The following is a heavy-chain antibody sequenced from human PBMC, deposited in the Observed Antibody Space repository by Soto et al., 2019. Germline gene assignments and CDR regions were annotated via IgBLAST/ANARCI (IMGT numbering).Heavy chain of an antibody. Sequence: RGSLRLSCTASGFTFSSYWMHWVRQAPGKGLVWVSRINSAGTSTYYADSVQGRFTISRDNAKNTLYLQMNSLRAEDTALYYCARGPFYVDVWGQGNAVKVSS. CDR1: GFTFSSYW. D-gene: IGHD3-16*01. CDR2: INSAGTST. CDR3: ARGPFYVDV. J-gene: IGHJ6*02. V-gene: IGHV3-74*01.